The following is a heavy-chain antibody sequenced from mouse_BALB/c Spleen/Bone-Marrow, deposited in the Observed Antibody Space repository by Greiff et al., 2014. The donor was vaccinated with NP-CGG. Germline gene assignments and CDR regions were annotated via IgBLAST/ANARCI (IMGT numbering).Heavy chain of an antibody. CDR3: ARKLGPSYAMDY. J-gene: IGHJ4*01. CDR1: GHAFTNYL. Sequence: VQLQQSGADLVRPGTSVKVSCKASGHAFTNYLIEWVRQRPGQGLEWIGVINPGSGATNYNEKFKGKATLTADKSSSTAYMQLSSLTSDDSAVYFCARKLGPSYAMDYWGQGTSVTVSS. CDR2: INPGSGAT. D-gene: IGHD4-1*01. V-gene: IGHV1-54*01.